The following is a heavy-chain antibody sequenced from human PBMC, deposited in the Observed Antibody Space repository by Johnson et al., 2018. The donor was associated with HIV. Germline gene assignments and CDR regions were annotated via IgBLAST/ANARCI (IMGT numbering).Heavy chain of an antibody. V-gene: IGHV3-13*01. D-gene: IGHD4-17*01. CDR1: GFTFSSYD. Sequence: VQLVESGGGLVQPGGSLRLSCAASGFTFSSYDMHWVRQATGKGLEWVSAIGTAGDTYYPDSVKGRFTISRDNSKNTLYLQMNSLRAEDTAVYYCARPSVMTTLTTTPWAFNIWGQGTMVTVSS. CDR2: IGTAGDT. J-gene: IGHJ3*02. CDR3: ARPSVMTTLTTTPWAFNI.